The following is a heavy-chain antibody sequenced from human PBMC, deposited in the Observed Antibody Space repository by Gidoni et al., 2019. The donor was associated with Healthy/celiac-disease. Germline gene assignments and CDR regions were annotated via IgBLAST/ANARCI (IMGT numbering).Heavy chain of an antibody. Sequence: EVQLVQSGAEVKKPGESLKISCKGSGDSFTSYWIGWVRQMPGKGLEWMGIIYPGDSDTRYSPSFQGQVTISADKSISTAYLQWSSLKASDTAMYYCARSVNYYGSGSAWRGYYYGMDVWGQGTTVTVSS. D-gene: IGHD3-10*01. CDR2: IYPGDSDT. V-gene: IGHV5-51*01. CDR3: ARSVNYYGSGSAWRGYYYGMDV. J-gene: IGHJ6*02. CDR1: GDSFTSYW.